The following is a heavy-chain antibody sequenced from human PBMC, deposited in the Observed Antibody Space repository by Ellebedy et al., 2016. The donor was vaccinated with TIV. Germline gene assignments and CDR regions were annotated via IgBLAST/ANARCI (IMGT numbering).Heavy chain of an antibody. Sequence: GGSLRLSXAASGFTFSGSAMHWVRQASGKGLEWVVRIRSKANSYATAYAASVKGRFTISRDDSKNTAYLQMNSLKTEDTAVYYCTRLQGYDILTDYYLLGGMDVWGQGTTVTVSS. V-gene: IGHV3-73*01. CDR2: IRSKANSYAT. J-gene: IGHJ6*02. D-gene: IGHD3-9*01. CDR1: GFTFSGSA. CDR3: TRLQGYDILTDYYLLGGMDV.